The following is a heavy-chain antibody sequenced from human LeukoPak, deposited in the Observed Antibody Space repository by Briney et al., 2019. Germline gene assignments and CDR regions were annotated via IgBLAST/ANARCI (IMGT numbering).Heavy chain of an antibody. CDR3: AKDRTSGSYRYFDY. Sequence: GGSLRLSCAASGFTFSSYAMSWVRQAPGKGLEWVSAISGSGGSTYYADSVKGRSTISRDNSKNTLYLQMNSLRAEDTAVYYCAKDRTSGSYRYFDYWGQGTLVTVSS. V-gene: IGHV3-23*01. J-gene: IGHJ4*02. CDR1: GFTFSSYA. D-gene: IGHD1-26*01. CDR2: ISGSGGST.